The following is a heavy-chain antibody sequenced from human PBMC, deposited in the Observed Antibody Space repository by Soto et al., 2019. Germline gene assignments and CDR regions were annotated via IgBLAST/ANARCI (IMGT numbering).Heavy chain of an antibody. J-gene: IGHJ4*02. V-gene: IGHV3-23*01. CDR1: GFTFSNYW. CDR3: AKDKYCSGGSCYYFDY. D-gene: IGHD2-15*01. Sequence: GGSLRLSCAASGFTFSNYWMHWVRQAPGKGLVWVSAISVIGVSTFYADSVKGRFTISRDNSMNTLYLQMNSLRAEDTAVYYCAKDKYCSGGSCYYFDYWGQGTLVTVSS. CDR2: ISVIGVST.